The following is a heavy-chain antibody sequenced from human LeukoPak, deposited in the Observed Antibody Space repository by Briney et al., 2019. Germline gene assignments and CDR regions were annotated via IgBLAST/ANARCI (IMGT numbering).Heavy chain of an antibody. CDR3: ARGGRVRAVDY. CDR1: GFTFGSYS. Sequence: GGSLRLSCAASGFTFGSYSMNWVRQAPGKGLEWVSSISSSSSYIYYADSVKGRFTISRDNAKNSLYLQMNSLRAEDTAVYYCARGGRVRAVDYWGQGTLVTVSS. D-gene: IGHD3-16*01. V-gene: IGHV3-21*01. CDR2: ISSSSSYI. J-gene: IGHJ4*02.